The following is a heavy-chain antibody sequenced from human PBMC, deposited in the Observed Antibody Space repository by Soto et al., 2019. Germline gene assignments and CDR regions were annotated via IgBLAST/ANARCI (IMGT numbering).Heavy chain of an antibody. V-gene: IGHV4-31*03. Sequence: QVQLQESGPGLVKPSQTLSLTCTVSAGSISSGGYYWSWIRQHPGKALEWIGYSCYSGSTYYNPSLKSRVTISVDTSKNQFSLKRSSVTAADTAVYYCARGPGTMAKIDYWGQGTLVTVSS. CDR3: ARGPGTMAKIDY. CDR2: SCYSGST. D-gene: IGHD3-10*01. CDR1: AGSISSGGYY. J-gene: IGHJ4*02.